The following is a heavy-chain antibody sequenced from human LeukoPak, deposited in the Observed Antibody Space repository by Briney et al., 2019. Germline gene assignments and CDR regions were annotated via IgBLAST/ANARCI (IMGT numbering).Heavy chain of an antibody. V-gene: IGHV3-9*01. Sequence: GGSLRLSCAASGFTFDDYAMHWVRQAPGKGLEWVSGISWNSGSIDYADSVKGRFTISRDNAKNSLYLQMNSLRAEDTAVYYCAREKVAGTNPLFTRPNYYMDVWGKGTTVTVSS. J-gene: IGHJ6*03. D-gene: IGHD6-19*01. CDR3: AREKVAGTNPLFTRPNYYMDV. CDR2: ISWNSGSI. CDR1: GFTFDDYA.